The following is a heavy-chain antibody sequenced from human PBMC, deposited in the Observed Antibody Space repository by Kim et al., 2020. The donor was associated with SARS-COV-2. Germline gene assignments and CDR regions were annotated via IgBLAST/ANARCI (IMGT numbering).Heavy chain of an antibody. CDR3: ALSGNGGTGGAFDI. V-gene: IGHV4-30-2*01. Sequence: NPSLKSRVTISVDRSKNQFSLKLSSVTAADTAVYYCALSGNGGTGGAFDIWGQGTMVTVSS. D-gene: IGHD1-26*01. J-gene: IGHJ3*02.